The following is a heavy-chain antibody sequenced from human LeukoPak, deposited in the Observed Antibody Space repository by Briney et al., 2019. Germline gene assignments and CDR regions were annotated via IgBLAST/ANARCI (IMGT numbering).Heavy chain of an antibody. D-gene: IGHD5-12*01. CDR3: ARGAIVATTVDS. CDR2: IYYSGST. V-gene: IGHV4-39*01. Sequence: PSETLSLTCTVSGGSISSSDYYWAWIRQPPGKGLEWIGTIYYSGSTYYNPSLKSRVTISVDTSKNQFSLKLNSVTAADTAVYYCARGAIVATTVDSWGQGALVTVSS. CDR1: GGSISSSDYY. J-gene: IGHJ4*02.